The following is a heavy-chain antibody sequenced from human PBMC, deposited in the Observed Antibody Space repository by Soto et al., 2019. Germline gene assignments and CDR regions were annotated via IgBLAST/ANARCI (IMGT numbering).Heavy chain of an antibody. Sequence: QVQLVQSGAEVKKPGASVKVSFKASGYSFSTYDINWVRQAAGQGLEWMGWVNPKSGNTDYAQRFRGRVTMTSNTSISTAYMDLSALTPEDTAVYYCARPYCDSTSCYTDWFDPWGQGTLVTVSS. CDR1: GYSFSTYD. CDR3: ARPYCDSTSCYTDWFDP. CDR2: VNPKSGNT. J-gene: IGHJ5*02. V-gene: IGHV1-8*01. D-gene: IGHD2-2*02.